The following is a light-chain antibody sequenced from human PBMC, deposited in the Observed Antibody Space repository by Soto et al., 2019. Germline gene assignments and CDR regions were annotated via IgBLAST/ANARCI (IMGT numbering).Light chain of an antibody. CDR3: SSYTGSSTYVV. V-gene: IGLV2-14*01. J-gene: IGLJ2*01. Sequence: QSALTQPASVSGSPGQSITISCTGTSRAVGGYNYVSWYQQHPGKAPKLMIYDVSNRPSGVSNRFSGSKSANTASLTISGLQAADEADYYCSSYTGSSTYVVFGGGTKLTVL. CDR1: SRAVGGYNY. CDR2: DVS.